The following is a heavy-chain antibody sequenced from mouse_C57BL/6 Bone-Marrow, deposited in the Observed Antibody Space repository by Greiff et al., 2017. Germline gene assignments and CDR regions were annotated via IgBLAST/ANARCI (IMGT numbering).Heavy chain of an antibody. V-gene: IGHV5-16*01. CDR2: ISYDGSST. CDR3: ARGRYQFAY. D-gene: IGHD1-1*01. J-gene: IGHJ3*01. CDR1: GFTFSDYY. Sequence: EVKLMESEGGLVQPGSSMKLSCTASGFTFSDYYMAWVRQVPEKGLEWVANISYDGSSTYYLDSLKSRFIISRDNAKNLLYLQMSSLKSEDTATYFCARGRYQFAYWGQGTLVTVSA.